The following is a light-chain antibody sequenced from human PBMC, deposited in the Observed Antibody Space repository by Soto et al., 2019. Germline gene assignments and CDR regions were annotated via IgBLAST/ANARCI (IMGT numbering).Light chain of an antibody. CDR1: QSVSTN. Sequence: EIVMTQFPATLSESPGERVTLSCRASQSVSTNVAWYQQKPGEAPRLLIFDASARAVDIPGRFSGSVSGTEFTLTISRLQPEDFAVYFCHSYDKWPPGTFGQGTKVDIK. CDR3: HSYDKWPPGT. CDR2: DAS. V-gene: IGKV3D-15*01. J-gene: IGKJ1*01.